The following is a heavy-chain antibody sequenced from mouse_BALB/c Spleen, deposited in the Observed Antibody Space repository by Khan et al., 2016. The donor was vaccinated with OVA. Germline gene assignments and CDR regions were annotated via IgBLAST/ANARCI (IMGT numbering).Heavy chain of an antibody. V-gene: IGHV3-1*02. CDR2: IHSSGVT. Sequence: EVQLQESGPDLVKPSQSLSLTCTVTGSSITSAYSWHWVRQFPGNKLEWMGYIHSSGVTNYNPSLKSRVSISRDTSKNQFFLQLNSVTTEDTATYYCERFDGSRAFDCWGQGSTLTVAA. D-gene: IGHD1-1*01. J-gene: IGHJ2*01. CDR1: GSSITSAYS. CDR3: ERFDGSRAFDC.